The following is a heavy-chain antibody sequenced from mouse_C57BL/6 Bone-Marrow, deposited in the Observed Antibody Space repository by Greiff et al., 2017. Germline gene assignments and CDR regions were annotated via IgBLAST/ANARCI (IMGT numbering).Heavy chain of an antibody. D-gene: IGHD2-3*01. CDR3: ARGDGYYVRYAMDY. CDR2: IDPSDSET. J-gene: IGHJ4*01. V-gene: IGHV1-52*01. CDR1: GYTFTSYL. Sequence: QVQLQQPGAELVRPGSSVKLSCKASGYTFTSYLMHWVKQRPIQGLEWIGNIDPSDSETHYNQKFKDKATLTVDKSSSTAYMQLSSLTSEDSAVYYCARGDGYYVRYAMDYWGQGTSVTVSS.